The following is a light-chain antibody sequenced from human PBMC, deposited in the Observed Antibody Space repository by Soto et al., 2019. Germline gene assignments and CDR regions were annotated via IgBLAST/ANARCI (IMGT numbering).Light chain of an antibody. CDR2: EDN. Sequence: NFMLTQPHSVSESPGKTVTISCTRSSGSIASNYVQWYQQRPGSAPTTVIYEDNQRPSGVPDRFSGSIDSSSNSASLSISGLKTEDEADYYCQSYDSSIVLFVGETKLAVL. CDR1: SGSIASNY. V-gene: IGLV6-57*04. J-gene: IGLJ2*01. CDR3: QSYDSSIVL.